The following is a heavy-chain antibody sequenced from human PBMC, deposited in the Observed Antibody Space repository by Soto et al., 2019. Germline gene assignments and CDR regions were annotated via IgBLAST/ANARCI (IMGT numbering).Heavy chain of an antibody. CDR2: ISYDGSNK. Sequence: GGSLRLSCAASGFTFSSYGMHWVRQAPGKGLEWVAVISYDGSNKYYADSVKGRFTISRDNSKNTLYLQMNSLRAEDTAVYYCAKEPYYYDSSGYFDYWGQGTLVTVSS. J-gene: IGHJ4*02. CDR3: AKEPYYYDSSGYFDY. D-gene: IGHD3-22*01. CDR1: GFTFSSYG. V-gene: IGHV3-30*18.